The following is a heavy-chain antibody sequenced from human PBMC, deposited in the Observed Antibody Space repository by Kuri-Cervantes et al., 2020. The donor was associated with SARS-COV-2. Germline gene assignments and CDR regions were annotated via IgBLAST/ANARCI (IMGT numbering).Heavy chain of an antibody. CDR3: ARVPKIGHCSSTSCSGHAFDI. CDR1: GYTFTGYY. D-gene: IGHD2-2*01. V-gene: IGHV1-2*02. J-gene: IGHJ3*02. CDR2: INPNSGGT. Sequence: ASVKVSCKASGYTFTGYYMHWVRQAPEQGLEWMGWINPNSGGTNYAQKFQGRVTMTRDTSISTAYMELSRLRSDDTAVYYCARVPKIGHCSSTSCSGHAFDIWGQGTMVTVSS.